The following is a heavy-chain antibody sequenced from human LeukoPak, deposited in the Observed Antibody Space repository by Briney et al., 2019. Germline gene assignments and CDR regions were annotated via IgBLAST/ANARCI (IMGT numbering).Heavy chain of an antibody. CDR2: INPNSGGT. CDR1: GYTFTGYY. V-gene: IGHV1-2*02. Sequence: ASVKVSCKASGYTFTGYYMHWVRQAPGQGLEWMGWINPNSGGTNYAQKFQGRVTMTRDTSISTAYMELSRLRSDDTAVYYCARDGDYYYGSGSYGAYWGQGTLVTVSS. CDR3: ARDGDYYYGSGSYGAY. D-gene: IGHD3-10*01. J-gene: IGHJ4*02.